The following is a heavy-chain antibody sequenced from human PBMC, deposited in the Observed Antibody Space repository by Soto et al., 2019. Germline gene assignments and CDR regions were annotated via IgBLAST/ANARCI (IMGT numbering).Heavy chain of an antibody. V-gene: IGHV3-7*01. CDR2: IKQDGSEK. CDR3: ARDPNIVLVPAALRSYYYYYGMDV. CDR1: GLTFSSNW. J-gene: IGHJ6*02. Sequence: GGSLRLSCAASGLTFSSNWMNWVRQAPGKGLEWVANIKQDGSEKYYVDSVKGRFTISRDNAKNSLYLQMNSLRAEDTAVYYCARDPNIVLVPAALRSYYYYYGMDVWGQGTTVTVSS. D-gene: IGHD2-2*01.